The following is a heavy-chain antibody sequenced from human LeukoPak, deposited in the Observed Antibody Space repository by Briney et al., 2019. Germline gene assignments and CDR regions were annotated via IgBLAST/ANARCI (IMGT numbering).Heavy chain of an antibody. CDR3: ARDASALY. D-gene: IGHD6-19*01. Sequence: GGSLRLSCAASGLIFSKYWMTWVRQAPGKGLEWVASIKPDGSEKYYLDSVKGRFTISRDNARDSLYLQMNSLRDDDTSVYFCARDASALYWGRGSLVTVSS. CDR2: IKPDGSEK. V-gene: IGHV3-7*01. CDR1: GLIFSKYW. J-gene: IGHJ4*02.